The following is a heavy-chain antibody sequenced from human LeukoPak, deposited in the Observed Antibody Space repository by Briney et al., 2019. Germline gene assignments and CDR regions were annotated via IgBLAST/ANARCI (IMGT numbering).Heavy chain of an antibody. D-gene: IGHD3-10*01. CDR3: ARDLYLSR. Sequence: GSLRLSCAASGFTFSSYAMSWVRQAPGKGLEWVSAISGSGGSTYYADSVKGRFTISRDNSKNTLYLQMNRLRDDDTAMYYCARDLYLSRWGQGTLVTVSS. J-gene: IGHJ4*02. CDR2: ISGSGGST. CDR1: GFTFSSYA. V-gene: IGHV3-23*01.